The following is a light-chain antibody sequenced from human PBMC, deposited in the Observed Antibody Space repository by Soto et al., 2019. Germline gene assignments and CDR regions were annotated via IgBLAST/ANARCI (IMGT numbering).Light chain of an antibody. V-gene: IGKV2-28*01. CDR1: QSLQHNNGNTL. Sequence: EIVMPQSPLSLTVTPGEPASISCTSSQSLQHNNGNTLLDWYMQNPGQSPQLLIYLGSRRAPGAPDRVSGSGSGTDFTLRISTVEADDAAIYYCMQALQTPRTFGQGTKLEI. CDR3: MQALQTPRT. J-gene: IGKJ1*01. CDR2: LGS.